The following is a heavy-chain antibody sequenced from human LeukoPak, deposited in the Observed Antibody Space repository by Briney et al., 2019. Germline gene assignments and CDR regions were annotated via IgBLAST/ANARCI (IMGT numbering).Heavy chain of an antibody. D-gene: IGHD2-2*01. J-gene: IGHJ6*03. CDR1: GYTFTGYY. CDR3: ARAGLGYCSSTSCYAGYYYYYYMDV. CDR2: INPNSGGT. Sequence: ASVKVSCKASGYTFTGYYMHWVRQAPGQGLEWTGWINPNSGGTNYAQKFQGRVTMTRDTSISTAYMELSRLRSDDTAVYYCARAGLGYCSSTSCYAGYYYYYYMDVWGKGTTVTVSS. V-gene: IGHV1-2*02.